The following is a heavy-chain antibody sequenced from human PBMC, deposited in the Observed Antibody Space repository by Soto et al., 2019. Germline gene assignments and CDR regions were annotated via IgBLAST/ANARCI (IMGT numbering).Heavy chain of an antibody. V-gene: IGHV4-59*01. Sequence: LSLTCTVSGGSISSYYWSWIRQPPGKGLEWIGYIYYSGSTNYNPSLKSRVTISVDTSKNQFSLKLSSVTAADTAVYYCARVGGYIAADLDLWAQGTLVTGSS. J-gene: IGHJ5*02. CDR3: ARVGGYIAADLDL. CDR1: GGSISSYY. D-gene: IGHD6-13*01. CDR2: IYYSGST.